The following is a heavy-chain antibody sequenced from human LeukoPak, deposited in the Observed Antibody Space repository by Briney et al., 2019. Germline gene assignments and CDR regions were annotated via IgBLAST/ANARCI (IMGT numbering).Heavy chain of an antibody. V-gene: IGHV1-8*02. J-gene: IGHJ6*03. CDR3: ASHITDIVEDYYYMDV. CDR1: GGTFSSYA. D-gene: IGHD2-15*01. CDR2: MNPNSGNT. Sequence: GASVKVSCKASGGTFSSYAINWVRQATGQGLEWMGWMNPNSGNTGYAQKFQGRVTMTRNTSISTAYMELSSLRSEDTAVYYCASHITDIVEDYYYMDVWGKGTTVTVSS.